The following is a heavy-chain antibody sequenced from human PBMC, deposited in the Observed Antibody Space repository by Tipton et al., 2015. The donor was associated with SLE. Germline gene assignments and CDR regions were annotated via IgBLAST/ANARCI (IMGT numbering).Heavy chain of an antibody. CDR2: IYYRGST. CDR3: VRGGAVYYYYYYMDV. D-gene: IGHD3-10*01. Sequence: TLSLTCTVSGGSISSYYWSWIRQPPGKGLEWIGYIYYRGSTNYNPSLKSRVTISVDTSKNQFSLKLSSVTAADTAVYYCVRGGAVYYYYYYMDVWGKGTTVTVSS. J-gene: IGHJ6*03. V-gene: IGHV4-59*01. CDR1: GGSISSYY.